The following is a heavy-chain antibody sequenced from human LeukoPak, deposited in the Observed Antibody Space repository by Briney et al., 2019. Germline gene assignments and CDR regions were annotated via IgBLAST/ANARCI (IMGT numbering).Heavy chain of an antibody. Sequence: GGSLRLSCAASGFTFSSYGTHWVRQAPGKGLEWVAVISYDGSNKYYADSVKGRFTISRDNSKNTLYLQMNSLRAEDTAVFYCARGMTTVTPSAEYFQHWGQGTLVTVSS. J-gene: IGHJ1*01. CDR2: ISYDGSNK. D-gene: IGHD4-17*01. V-gene: IGHV3-30*03. CDR1: GFTFSSYG. CDR3: ARGMTTVTPSAEYFQH.